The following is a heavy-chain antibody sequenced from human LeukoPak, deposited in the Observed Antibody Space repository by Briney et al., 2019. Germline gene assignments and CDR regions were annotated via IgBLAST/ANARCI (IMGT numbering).Heavy chain of an antibody. D-gene: IGHD3-10*01. CDR3: ARSGPSYPIWFLDY. Sequence: ASVKVSCKASGGTFSSYAISWVRRAPGQGLEWMGGIIPIFGTANYAQKFQGRVTITADESTSTAYMELRSLRSDDTAVYYCARSGPSYPIWFLDYWGQGTLVTVSS. CDR1: GGTFSSYA. J-gene: IGHJ4*02. CDR2: IIPIFGTA. V-gene: IGHV1-69*13.